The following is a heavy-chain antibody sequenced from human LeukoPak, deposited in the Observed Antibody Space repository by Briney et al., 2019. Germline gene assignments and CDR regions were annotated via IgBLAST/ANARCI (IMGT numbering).Heavy chain of an antibody. V-gene: IGHV1-69*01. J-gene: IGHJ4*02. CDR3: ARGSGRLYHFDY. CDR1: GGTFSSYA. CDR2: IIPIFGTV. Sequence: SVKVSCKASGGTFSSYAISWVRQAPGQGLEWMGGIIPIFGTVKYAQKFQGRVMITADESTRTAYMELSSLRPEDTAVYYCARGSGRLYHFDYWGQGTLVTVSS. D-gene: IGHD2-8*01.